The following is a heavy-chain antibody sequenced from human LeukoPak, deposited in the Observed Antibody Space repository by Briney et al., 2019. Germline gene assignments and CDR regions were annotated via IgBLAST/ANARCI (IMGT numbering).Heavy chain of an antibody. J-gene: IGHJ6*03. CDR1: GFTFSNAW. V-gene: IGHV3-15*01. D-gene: IGHD2-2*01. CDR3: TTTSRGYCSSTSCYPHYYYYYMDV. CDR2: IKSKTDGGTT. Sequence: PGGSLRLSCAASGFTFSNAWMSWVRRAPGKGLEWVGRIKSKTDGGTTDYAAPVKGRFTISRDDSKNTLYLQMNSLKTEDTAVYYCTTTSRGYCSSTSCYPHYYYYYMDVWGKGTTVTVSS.